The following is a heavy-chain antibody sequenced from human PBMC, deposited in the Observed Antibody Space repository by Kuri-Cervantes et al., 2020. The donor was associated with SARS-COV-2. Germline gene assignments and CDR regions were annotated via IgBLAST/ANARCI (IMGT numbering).Heavy chain of an antibody. CDR1: GGSIGSHY. Sequence: SETLSLTCTVSGGSIGSHYWAWIRQPPGKGLEWIGYIFSYGITKNPNGITNYNPSLKSRVTISLDTSKNQFSLKLSSVTAADTAVYYCARGHNNYVWGSYRHSNWFDPWGQGTLVTVSS. J-gene: IGHJ5*02. D-gene: IGHD3-16*02. V-gene: IGHV4-59*11. CDR3: ARGHNNYVWGSYRHSNWFDP. CDR2: IFSYGITKNPNGIT.